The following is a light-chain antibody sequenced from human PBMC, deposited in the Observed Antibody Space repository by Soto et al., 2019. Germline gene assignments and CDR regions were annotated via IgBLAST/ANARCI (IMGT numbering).Light chain of an antibody. Sequence: EIVLTQSPGTLSLSPGERATLSCRASQSVSSTYLAWYQQKPGQAPRLLIYGASSRATGIPDRFSGSGSGTDFTLTISSLEPEDFAVYCCQHYGSLVLTFGGGTKVEIK. J-gene: IGKJ4*01. CDR2: GAS. CDR3: QHYGSLVLT. V-gene: IGKV3-20*01. CDR1: QSVSSTY.